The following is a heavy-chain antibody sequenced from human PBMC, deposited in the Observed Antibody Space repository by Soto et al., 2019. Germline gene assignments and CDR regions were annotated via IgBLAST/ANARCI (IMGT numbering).Heavy chain of an antibody. CDR3: ARGGDILTGYYTLDY. CDR2: ISWNSGRI. J-gene: IGHJ4*02. CDR1: GFTCDDYA. V-gene: IGHV3-9*01. Sequence: GVSLRLSCAASGFTCDDYAMYWVRKVPGKGLEWVSGISWNSGRIGYADSVKGRFTISRDNAKNSLYLQMNSLRAEDTAVYYCARGGDILTGYYTLDYWGQGTLVTVSS. D-gene: IGHD3-9*01.